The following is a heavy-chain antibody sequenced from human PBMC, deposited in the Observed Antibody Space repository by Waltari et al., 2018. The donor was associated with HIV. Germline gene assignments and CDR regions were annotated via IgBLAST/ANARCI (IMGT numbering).Heavy chain of an antibody. CDR1: GGSFSGYY. CDR2: VNHSGST. D-gene: IGHD4-17*01. CDR3: ARGSPKGYGDFGLYYYYVLDV. V-gene: IGHV4-34*01. J-gene: IGHJ6*02. Sequence: QAQLQQWGAGLLKPSETLSLTCAVYGGSFSGYYWGWIPQPPGKALVWIGEVNHSGSTNYNPSLKSRVTISVDMSKNQFSLRVTSVTAADTAVYYCARGSPKGYGDFGLYYYYVLDVWGQGTKVTVSS.